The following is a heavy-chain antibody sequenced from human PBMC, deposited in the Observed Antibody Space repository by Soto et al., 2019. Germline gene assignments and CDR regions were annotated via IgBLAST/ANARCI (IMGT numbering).Heavy chain of an antibody. CDR3: ARQRAVDPRKRGNWFDP. V-gene: IGHV4-59*01. J-gene: IGHJ5*02. CDR2: IYYSGST. D-gene: IGHD5-12*01. Sequence: SETLSLTCTVSGGSISSYYWSWIRQPPGKGLEWIGYIYYSGSTNYNPSLKSRVTISVDTSKKQFSLKLSSVTAADTAVYSCARQRAVDPRKRGNWFDPRRQLPMITASS. CDR1: GGSISSYY.